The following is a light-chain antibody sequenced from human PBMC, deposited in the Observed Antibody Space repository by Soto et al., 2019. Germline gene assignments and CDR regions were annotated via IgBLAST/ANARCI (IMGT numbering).Light chain of an antibody. CDR2: GAS. V-gene: IGKV3-20*01. Sequence: EIVLTQSPGTLSLSPGERATLSCRASQSVSSSYLAWYPQNPGQAPRLLIYGASSSATGIPDRFSGSGSGTDFPLTISRLEPEDFAVYYCQQYGSSLFTFGPGTKVDIK. CDR3: QQYGSSLFT. J-gene: IGKJ3*01. CDR1: QSVSSSY.